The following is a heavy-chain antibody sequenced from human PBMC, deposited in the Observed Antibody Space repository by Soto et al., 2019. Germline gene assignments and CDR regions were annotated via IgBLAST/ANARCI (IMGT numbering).Heavy chain of an antibody. V-gene: IGHV4-30-2*01. CDR1: GGSIRTGGYS. CDR3: AREDYGDYGGYFDY. D-gene: IGHD4-17*01. CDR2: TYHSGNP. Sequence: QLQLQESGSGLVKPSQTLSLTCTVSGGSIRTGGYSWSWIRQPPGKGLEWIGNTYHSGNPYYNPSPKSRVTISVDGSKNQFSLKVSSATAADTAVYYCAREDYGDYGGYFDYWGQGSLVTVSS. J-gene: IGHJ4*02.